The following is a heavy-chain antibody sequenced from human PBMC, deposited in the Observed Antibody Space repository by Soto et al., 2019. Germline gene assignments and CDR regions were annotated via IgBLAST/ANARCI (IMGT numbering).Heavy chain of an antibody. D-gene: IGHD2-15*01. J-gene: IGHJ6*02. Sequence: QLLESGGGLVQPGGSLRLSCEASGFSFSRNAMSWVRQAPGKGLEWVSSISRGGNTYYADSVKGPFTISRVNSKNTRSLQMTSLGAEDTAVYYCAKLGYCTGRNCYLDYYYGVDVWGQGTTVTVS. V-gene: IGHV3-23*01. CDR2: ISRGGNT. CDR1: GFSFSRNA. CDR3: AKLGYCTGRNCYLDYYYGVDV.